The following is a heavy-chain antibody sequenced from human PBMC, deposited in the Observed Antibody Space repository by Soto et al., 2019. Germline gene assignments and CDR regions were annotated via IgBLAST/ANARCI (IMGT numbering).Heavy chain of an antibody. CDR3: ARDNGIAGSFDP. D-gene: IGHD6-13*01. V-gene: IGHV3-48*02. CDR2: ISYSSATI. CDR1: GFTFSSYS. Sequence: EVQLVESGGGLVQPGGSLRLSCAASGFTFSSYSMNWVRQAPGKGLEWVSYISYSSATIFYADSVKGRFTISGDNAKNSLYLQMNSLRDEDTSVYYCARDNGIAGSFDPWGQGTLVTVSS. J-gene: IGHJ5*02.